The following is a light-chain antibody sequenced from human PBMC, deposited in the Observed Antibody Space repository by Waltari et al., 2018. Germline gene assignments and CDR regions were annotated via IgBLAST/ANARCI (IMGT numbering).Light chain of an antibody. V-gene: IGKV2-30*02. CDR2: MVS. J-gene: IGKJ1*01. Sequence: DVVVTQSPLSLPVTLGQPASISCRSSESLVHTDGNTYLHWFQQRPGQSPSRLIYMVSWRGSGVPDRFRRSGSGTDFTLKISRVEAEDVGIYYCMQSTHWPPWTFGQGTKVEIK. CDR3: MQSTHWPPWT. CDR1: ESLVHTDGNTY.